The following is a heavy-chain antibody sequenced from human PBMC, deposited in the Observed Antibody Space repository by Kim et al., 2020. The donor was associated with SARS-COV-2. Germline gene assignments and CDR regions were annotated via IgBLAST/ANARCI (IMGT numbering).Heavy chain of an antibody. CDR1: GGSISSGGYS. CDR2: SYHSGST. CDR3: ACLGDYDDY. J-gene: IGHJ4*02. V-gene: IGHV4-30-2*01. D-gene: IGHD4-17*01. Sequence: SETLSLTCAVSGGSISSGGYSWSWIRQPPGKGLEWIGYSYHSGSTYYNPSLKSRVTISVDRSKNQFSLKLSSVTAADTAVYYCACLGDYDDYWGQGTLVTVSS.